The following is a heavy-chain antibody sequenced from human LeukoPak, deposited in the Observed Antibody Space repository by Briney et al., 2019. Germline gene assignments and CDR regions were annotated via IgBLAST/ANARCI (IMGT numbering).Heavy chain of an antibody. Sequence: GGSLRLSCAAPGFTFSSYAMSWVRQAPGKGLEWVSAISGSGGSTYYADSVKGRFTISRDNSKNTLYLQMNSLRAEDTAVYYCAKAGAVVVVAAKFFDYWGQGTLVTVSS. CDR3: AKAGAVVVVAAKFFDY. CDR2: ISGSGGST. D-gene: IGHD2-15*01. J-gene: IGHJ4*02. V-gene: IGHV3-23*01. CDR1: GFTFSSYA.